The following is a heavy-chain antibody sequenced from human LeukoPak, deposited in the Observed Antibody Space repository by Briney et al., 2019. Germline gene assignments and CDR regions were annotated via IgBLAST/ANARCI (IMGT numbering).Heavy chain of an antibody. CDR3: AKDTVTIFGVVAYGSGGDWFDP. D-gene: IGHD3-3*01. CDR2: ISGSGGST. J-gene: IGHJ5*02. V-gene: IGHV3-23*01. CDR1: GFTFSSYA. Sequence: GGSLRLSCAASGFTFSSYAMSWVRQAPGKGLEWVSAISGSGGSTYYADSVKGRFTISRDNSKNTLYLQMNSLRAEDTAVYYCAKDTVTIFGVVAYGSGGDWFDPWGQGTLVTVSS.